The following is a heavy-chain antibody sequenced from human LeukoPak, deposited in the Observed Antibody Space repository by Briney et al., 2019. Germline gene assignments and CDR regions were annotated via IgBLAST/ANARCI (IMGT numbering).Heavy chain of an antibody. CDR2: VYYSGST. Sequence: SETLSLTCTVSGGSISSYHWSWIRQPPGKGLECIGYVYYSGSTHYNPSLKSRVTISVDTSKNQFSLKLSSVTAADTAVYFCARARNYYDSSDYYYEGDAFDIWGQGTMVTVSS. V-gene: IGHV4-59*01. D-gene: IGHD3-22*01. CDR1: GGSISSYH. CDR3: ARARNYYDSSDYYYEGDAFDI. J-gene: IGHJ3*02.